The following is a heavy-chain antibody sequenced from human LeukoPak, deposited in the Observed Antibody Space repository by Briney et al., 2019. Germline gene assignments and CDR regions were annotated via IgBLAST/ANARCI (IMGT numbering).Heavy chain of an antibody. CDR2: IDPSDSYI. V-gene: IGHV5-10-1*01. J-gene: IGHJ3*01. Sequence: GESLRISCQGSGYTFGNSWISWVRQMPRKGLEWMGRIDPSDSYINYSPSFEGHIILSADKSIDTAYLQWRSLKASDTATYYCTRHGVWREGLASDPFDLWGQGTMVTVSS. D-gene: IGHD3-3*01. CDR1: GYTFGNSW. CDR3: TRHGVWREGLASDPFDL.